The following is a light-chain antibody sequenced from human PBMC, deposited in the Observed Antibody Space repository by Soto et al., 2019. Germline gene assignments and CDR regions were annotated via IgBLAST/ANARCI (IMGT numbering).Light chain of an antibody. V-gene: IGLV2-11*01. CDR2: HVS. J-gene: IGLJ1*01. Sequence: QSVLTQPRSVSGSPGQSVTISCTGTSSDIGAYNYVSWYQQHPDKAPKLMIYHVSKWPSGVPDRFSGSKSGNAASLTISGLQAEDEADYYCCTDAGTYKVFGTGTKLTVL. CDR3: CTDAGTYKV. CDR1: SSDIGAYNY.